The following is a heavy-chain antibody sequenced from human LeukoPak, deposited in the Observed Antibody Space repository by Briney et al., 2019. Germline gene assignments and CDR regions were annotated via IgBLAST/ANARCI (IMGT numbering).Heavy chain of an antibody. CDR2: INHSGST. Sequence: SETLSLTCAVYGGSFSGYYWSWIRQPPGKGLEWLGGINHSGSTNYNPSLKSRVTISVDTSKNQFSLKLSSVTAADTAVYYCATVTQYWYFDLWGRGTLVTVSS. J-gene: IGHJ2*01. CDR1: GGSFSGYY. V-gene: IGHV4-34*01. CDR3: ATVTQYWYFDL. D-gene: IGHD4-17*01.